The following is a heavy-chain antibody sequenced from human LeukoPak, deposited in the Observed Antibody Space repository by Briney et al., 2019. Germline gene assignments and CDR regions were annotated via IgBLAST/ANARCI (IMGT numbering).Heavy chain of an antibody. J-gene: IGHJ5*02. V-gene: IGHV4-34*01. CDR1: GGSFSGYY. CDR3: ARRIWEVPSPFDP. D-gene: IGHD2-2*01. CDR2: INHSGST. Sequence: PSETLSLTCAVYGGSFSGYYWSWIRQPPGKGLEWIGEINHSGSTNYNPSLKSRVTISVDTSKNQFSLKLSSVTAADTAVYYCARRIWEVPSPFDPWGQGTLVTVSS.